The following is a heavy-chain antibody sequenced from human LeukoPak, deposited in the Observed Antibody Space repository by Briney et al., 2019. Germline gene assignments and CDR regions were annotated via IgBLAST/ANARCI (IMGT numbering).Heavy chain of an antibody. Sequence: GGSLRLSCAASGFTFSSYAMSWVRQAPGKGLEWVSAISGSGGSTYYADSVKGRFTISRDNSKNTLYLQMNSLRAEDTAVYYCASQNCSSTSCYAGTYYYYYYMDVWGKGTTVTISS. J-gene: IGHJ6*03. CDR3: ASQNCSSTSCYAGTYYYYYYMDV. D-gene: IGHD2-2*01. CDR2: ISGSGGST. CDR1: GFTFSSYA. V-gene: IGHV3-23*01.